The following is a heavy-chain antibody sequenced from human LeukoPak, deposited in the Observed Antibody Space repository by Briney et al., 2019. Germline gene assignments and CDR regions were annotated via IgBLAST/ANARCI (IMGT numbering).Heavy chain of an antibody. J-gene: IGHJ4*02. Sequence: GSLRLSCAVSGFPFTRFYTSWIRQAPGKGLEWISYIGLSGSPLDYADSVRGRFTISRDNAKNSLYLELNSLRAEDTAVYYCARKDFSSGSFSYWGQGTLVTVSS. V-gene: IGHV3-11*04. D-gene: IGHD3-22*01. CDR3: ARKDFSSGSFSY. CDR2: IGLSGSPL. CDR1: GFPFTRFY.